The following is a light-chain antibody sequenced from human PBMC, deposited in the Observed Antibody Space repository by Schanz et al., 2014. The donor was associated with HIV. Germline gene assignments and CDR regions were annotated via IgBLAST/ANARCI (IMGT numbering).Light chain of an antibody. Sequence: SVLTQPPSASGTPGQRVTISCSGSSSNIGPNTVNWYQQLPGTAPKLLIFNNNERPSGVPDRFSGSKSGTSASLAISGLQSEDEADYYCAAWDDSLNGYVFGTGTKLTVL. CDR3: AAWDDSLNGYV. J-gene: IGLJ1*01. V-gene: IGLV1-44*01. CDR2: NNN. CDR1: SSNIGPNT.